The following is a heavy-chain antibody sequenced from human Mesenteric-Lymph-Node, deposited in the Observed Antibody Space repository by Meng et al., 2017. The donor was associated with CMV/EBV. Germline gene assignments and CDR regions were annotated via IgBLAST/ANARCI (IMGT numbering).Heavy chain of an antibody. CDR2: IYYSGST. J-gene: IGHJ4*02. V-gene: IGHV4-39*07. D-gene: IGHD4-17*01. CDR1: GGSISSSSYY. CDR3: ARDLVGDYYFDY. Sequence: GSLRLSCTVSGGSISSSSYYWGWIRQPPGKGLEWIGSIYYSGSTYYNPSLKSRVTISVDTSKNQFSLKLSSVTAADTAVHYCARDLVGDYYFDYWGQGTLVTVSS.